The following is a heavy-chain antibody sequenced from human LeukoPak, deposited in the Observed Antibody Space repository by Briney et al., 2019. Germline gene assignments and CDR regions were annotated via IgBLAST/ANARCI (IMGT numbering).Heavy chain of an antibody. Sequence: PSETLSLTCTVSGGSISSGGYYWSWIRQHPGKGLEWIGYIYYSGSTYYNPSLKSRVTISVDTSKNQFSLKLSSVTAADTAVYYCARDCFKRGVSYDSSGYYYYYYGMDVWGQGTTVTVSS. D-gene: IGHD3-22*01. CDR3: ARDCFKRGVSYDSSGYYYYYYGMDV. V-gene: IGHV4-31*03. CDR1: GGSISSGGYY. CDR2: IYYSGST. J-gene: IGHJ6*02.